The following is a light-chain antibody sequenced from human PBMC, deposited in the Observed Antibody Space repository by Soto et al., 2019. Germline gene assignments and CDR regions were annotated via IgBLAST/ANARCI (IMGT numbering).Light chain of an antibody. CDR1: SSDVGSYNR. V-gene: IGLV2-18*01. J-gene: IGLJ1*01. CDR3: SLYTSSSTYV. Sequence: QYALTQPPAVCGSPGQSVTISCTGTSSDVGSYNRVSWYQQPPGTAPKVMIYEVSNRPSGVPDRFSGSKSGNTASLTISGLQAEDEADYYCSLYTSSSTYVFGTRTKVTVL. CDR2: EVS.